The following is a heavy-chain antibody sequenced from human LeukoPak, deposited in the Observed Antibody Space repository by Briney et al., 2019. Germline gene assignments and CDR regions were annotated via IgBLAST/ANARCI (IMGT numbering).Heavy chain of an antibody. D-gene: IGHD1-7*01. CDR2: IKGSDK. CDR3: ARDVDWNYDL. V-gene: IGHV3-7*01. J-gene: IGHJ4*02. CDR1: GFTLRNYG. Sequence: GGSLRPSCVALGFTLRNYGMNWAAQPPGKELEWVANIKGSDKGHVDSVKGRFSVSRDDARNSLYLQMDSLRAEDTAVYYCARDVDWNYDLWGQGTVVRVSS.